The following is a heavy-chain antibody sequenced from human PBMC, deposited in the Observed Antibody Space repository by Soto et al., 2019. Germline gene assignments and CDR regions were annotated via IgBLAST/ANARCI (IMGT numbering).Heavy chain of an antibody. Sequence: QVQLVQSGAEVKKPGSSVKVSCKSSGGTFISYAISWVRQAPGQGLEWMGGVIPMFGTANYAQKFQGRVTITADESTSTAYMELSSLRSEDTAVYYCARGGYYYDSSGYYFLVYWGQGTLVTVPS. V-gene: IGHV1-69*01. CDR1: GGTFISYA. J-gene: IGHJ4*02. CDR3: ARGGYYYDSSGYYFLVY. CDR2: VIPMFGTA. D-gene: IGHD3-22*01.